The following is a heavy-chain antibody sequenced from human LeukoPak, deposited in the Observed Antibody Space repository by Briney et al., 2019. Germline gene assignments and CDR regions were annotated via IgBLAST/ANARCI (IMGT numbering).Heavy chain of an antibody. D-gene: IGHD2-21*02. Sequence: GGSLRLSCAASGFIFSNYAMHWVRQAPGKGLKYVSAINSNGDSTYYASSVKGRFTISRDNSKNTLYFQVDSLRPDDMGVYYCVREVTPGNWFDPWGQGTLVTVSS. CDR1: GFIFSNYA. CDR2: INSNGDST. J-gene: IGHJ5*02. V-gene: IGHV3-64*01. CDR3: VREVTPGNWFDP.